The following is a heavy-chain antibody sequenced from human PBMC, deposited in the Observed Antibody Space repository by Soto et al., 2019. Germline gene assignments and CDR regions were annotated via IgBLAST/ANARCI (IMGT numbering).Heavy chain of an antibody. CDR3: ARDQGGITIFAVPYGMDV. Sequence: QVQLQESGPGLVKPSQTLSLTCTVSGGSITSGGHYWSWIRQHPGKGLEWIGYIYYSGSTYYNPSLKSRVTISIDTSKNHFSLKVRSVTVADTAVYYCARDQGGITIFAVPYGMDVWGQGTTVTVSS. J-gene: IGHJ6*02. V-gene: IGHV4-31*03. CDR2: IYYSGST. D-gene: IGHD3-3*01. CDR1: GGSITSGGHY.